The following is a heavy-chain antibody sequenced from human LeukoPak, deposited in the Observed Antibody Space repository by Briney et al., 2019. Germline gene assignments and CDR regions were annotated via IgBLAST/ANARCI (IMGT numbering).Heavy chain of an antibody. J-gene: IGHJ4*02. CDR1: GFTFSSYG. CDR2: IRYDGSNK. Sequence: GGSLRLSCAASGFTFSSYGMHWVRQAPGKGLEWVAFIRYDGSNKYYADSVKGRFTISRDNSKNTVYLQMNSLRAEDTAVYYCAKGPGVFSRGWYAYWGQGTLVTVSS. CDR3: AKGPGVFSRGWYAY. V-gene: IGHV3-30*02. D-gene: IGHD6-19*01.